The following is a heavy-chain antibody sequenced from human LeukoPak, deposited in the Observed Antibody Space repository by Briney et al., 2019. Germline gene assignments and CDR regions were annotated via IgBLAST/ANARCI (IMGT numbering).Heavy chain of an antibody. Sequence: GGSLRLSCAASGFTFSSYAMSWVRQAPGMGLEWVSAISGSGGSTYYADSVKGRFTISRDNSKNTLYLQMNSLRAEDTAVYYCAKGRGYSGYGPDYWGQGTLVTVSS. CDR2: ISGSGGST. CDR1: GFTFSSYA. CDR3: AKGRGYSGYGPDY. J-gene: IGHJ4*02. V-gene: IGHV3-23*01. D-gene: IGHD5-12*01.